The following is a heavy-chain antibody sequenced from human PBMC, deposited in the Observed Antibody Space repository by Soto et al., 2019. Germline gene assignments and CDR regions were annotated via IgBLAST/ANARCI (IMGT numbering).Heavy chain of an antibody. D-gene: IGHD6-19*01. CDR1: GFTFSNYA. CDR2: ITNSGST. Sequence: EVQLLESGGGLVQPGGSLRLFCEASGFTFSNYAMTWVRQAPGKGLEWVSTITNSGSTYYGDTVRGRFTISRDNSKTTVYLQMNSLRAEDTAIYYCARTDKFNPQSSGWANRFDYWGQGTLVTVSS. J-gene: IGHJ4*02. CDR3: ARTDKFNPQSSGWANRFDY. V-gene: IGHV3-23*01.